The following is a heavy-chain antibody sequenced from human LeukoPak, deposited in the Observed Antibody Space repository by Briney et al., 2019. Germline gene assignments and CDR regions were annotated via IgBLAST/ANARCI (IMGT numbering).Heavy chain of an antibody. J-gene: IGHJ4*02. CDR1: GYMFTSYW. CDR3: ARSLTAAAGDY. V-gene: IGHV5-51*01. Sequence: GESLKISCKGSGYMFTSYWIGWVRQIPGKGLEWMAINYPADSDIRYSPSFQGQVTISADKSISTAYLQWSSLKASDTAMYYCARSLTAAAGDYWGQGTLVTVSS. D-gene: IGHD6-25*01. CDR2: NYPADSDI.